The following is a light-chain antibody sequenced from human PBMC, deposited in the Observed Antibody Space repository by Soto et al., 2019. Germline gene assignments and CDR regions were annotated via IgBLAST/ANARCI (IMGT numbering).Light chain of an antibody. J-gene: IGKJ3*01. CDR2: GAS. V-gene: IGKV3-20*01. CDR3: QQFGSSPLFT. CDR1: QSVSSSY. Sequence: EIVLTQSPGTLSLCPGERATLSCRASQSVSSSYLAWYQQKPGQAPRLLIYGASSRATGIPDRFSGSGSGTHLTLTISRLEPEDFAVYYCQQFGSSPLFTFGPGTKVDVK.